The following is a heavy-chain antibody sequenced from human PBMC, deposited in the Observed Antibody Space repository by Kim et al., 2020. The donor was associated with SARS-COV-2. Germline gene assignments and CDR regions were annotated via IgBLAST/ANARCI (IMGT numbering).Heavy chain of an antibody. J-gene: IGHJ4*02. CDR3: TTDQRDGYNRPNFDY. D-gene: IGHD5-12*01. V-gene: IGHV3-15*01. Sequence: APMKGRFTISRDDSKNTLYLQMNSLKTEDTAVYYCTTDQRDGYNRPNFDYWGQGTLVTVSS.